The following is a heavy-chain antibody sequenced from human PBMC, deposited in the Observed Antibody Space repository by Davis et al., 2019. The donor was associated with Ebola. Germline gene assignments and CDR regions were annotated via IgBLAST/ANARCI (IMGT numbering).Heavy chain of an antibody. Sequence: GGSLRLSCAASGFTFSSYAMSWVRQAPGKGLEWVSVIYSGGGTYYADSVKGRFTISRDNSKNTLYLQMNSLRAEDTAVYYCAREVGSSGYTDYFDYWGQGTLVTVSS. CDR1: GFTFSSYA. D-gene: IGHD3-22*01. CDR3: AREVGSSGYTDYFDY. J-gene: IGHJ4*02. CDR2: IYSGGGT. V-gene: IGHV3-66*02.